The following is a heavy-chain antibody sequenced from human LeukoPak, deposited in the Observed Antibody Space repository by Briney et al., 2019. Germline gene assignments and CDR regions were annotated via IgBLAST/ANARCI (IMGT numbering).Heavy chain of an antibody. CDR2: IHYSGRT. CDR1: GSSISSSNY. V-gene: IGHV4-61*01. Sequence: PSETLFLTCAVSGSSISSSNYWSWIRQPPGKGLEWIGYIHYSGRTNYNPSLKSRVTISVDTSKNQFSLKLSSVTAADTAVYYCARLGILAVYYVIDYWGQGTLVTVSS. CDR3: ARLGILAVYYVIDY. D-gene: IGHD3-9*01. J-gene: IGHJ4*02.